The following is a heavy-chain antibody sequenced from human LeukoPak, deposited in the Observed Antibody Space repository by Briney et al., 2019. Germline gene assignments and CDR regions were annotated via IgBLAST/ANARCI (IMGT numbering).Heavy chain of an antibody. V-gene: IGHV3-23*01. D-gene: IGHD2-2*01. CDR2: FSGGGGGT. CDR1: GFTFSSYA. J-gene: IGHJ4*02. CDR3: AKDSDIVVVPALTYDH. Sequence: GGPLRLSWAAAGFTFSSYAIGWGHQAPGKGLDWVSAFSGGGGGTYYADSVKGRFTISRDNSKNTLYLQMNSVRAEDTAVYYCAKDSDIVVVPALTYDHWVQGTLVIVSS.